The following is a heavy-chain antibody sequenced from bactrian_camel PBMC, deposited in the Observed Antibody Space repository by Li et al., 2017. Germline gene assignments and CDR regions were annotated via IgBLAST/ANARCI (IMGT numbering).Heavy chain of an antibody. CDR3: ATSLTDNWLRGFGY. CDR2: ISGDGLI. Sequence: HVQLVESGGELVQPGGSLRLSCVGSGFTFSGYWMYWVRRAPGQTREGVAAISGDGLIDYADSVKGRFTISRDNLQMNSLKSEDTGLYYCATSLTDNWLRGFGYWGQGTQVTVS. V-gene: IGHV3S1*01. CDR1: GFTFSGYW. J-gene: IGHJ6*01. D-gene: IGHD7*01.